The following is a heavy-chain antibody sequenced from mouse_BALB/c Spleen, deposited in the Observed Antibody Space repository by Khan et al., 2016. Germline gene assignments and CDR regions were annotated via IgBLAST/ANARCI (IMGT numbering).Heavy chain of an antibody. V-gene: IGHV3-2*02. Sequence: EVQLQESGPGLVKPSQSLSLTCTVSGYSITSDYAWNWIRQFPGNKLEWMGYISYSGSTSYNPSPKSRISITRDTSKNQFFLQLNSVTTEDTATYYCARDWVFDYWGQGTTLTVSS. CDR1: GYSITSDYA. CDR3: ARDWVFDY. CDR2: ISYSGST. D-gene: IGHD4-1*01. J-gene: IGHJ2*01.